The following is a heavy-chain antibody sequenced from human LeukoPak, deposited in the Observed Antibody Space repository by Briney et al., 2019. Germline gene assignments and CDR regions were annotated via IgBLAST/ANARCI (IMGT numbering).Heavy chain of an antibody. J-gene: IGHJ6*02. V-gene: IGHV3-30*02. D-gene: IGHD3-10*01. Sequence: GGSLRLSCAASGFTFSSYGMHWVRQAPGKGLEWVAVIWYDGSNKYYADSVKGRFTISRDNSKNTLYLQMNSLRAEDTAVYYCAKATMVRGVDISYYYYGMDVWGQGTTVTVSS. CDR1: GFTFSSYG. CDR2: IWYDGSNK. CDR3: AKATMVRGVDISYYYYGMDV.